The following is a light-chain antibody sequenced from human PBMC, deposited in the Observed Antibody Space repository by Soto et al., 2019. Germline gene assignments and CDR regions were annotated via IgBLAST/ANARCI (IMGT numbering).Light chain of an antibody. CDR2: DVT. CDR3: SSYTTSNTRQIV. CDR1: SSDVGGYNY. V-gene: IGLV2-14*03. Sequence: QSVLTQPASVSGSPGQSITISCTGTSSDVGGYNYVSWYQHHPGKAPKLIIYDVTNRPSGVSNPFSGSKSGNTASLTISELQPEDEADYYCSSYTTSNTRQIVFGTGTKLTVL. J-gene: IGLJ1*01.